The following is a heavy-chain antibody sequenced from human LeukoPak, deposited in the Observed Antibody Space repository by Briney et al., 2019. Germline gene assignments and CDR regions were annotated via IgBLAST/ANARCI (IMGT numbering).Heavy chain of an antibody. CDR3: VKGRYSANWYYFDD. J-gene: IGHJ4*02. CDR2: ISGSGDST. CDR1: GFTFSSYA. V-gene: IGHV3-23*01. Sequence: QPGGSLRLSCAASGFTFSSYAMNWVRQPPGKGLEWVSVISGSGDSTYYADSVKGRFTISKDNSKNTLYLQMNSLRAEDTAVYYCVKGRYSANWYYFDDWGQGTLVTVSS. D-gene: IGHD6-13*01.